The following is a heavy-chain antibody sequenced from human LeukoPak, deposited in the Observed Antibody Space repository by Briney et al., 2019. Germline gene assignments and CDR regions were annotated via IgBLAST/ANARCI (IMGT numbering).Heavy chain of an antibody. V-gene: IGHV3-48*01. Sequence: GGSLRLSCAAPGFTFSDHIMNWVRQLPGKRLEWVAYVSGSGSTVYYADSVKGRFTISRDNGKSSLYLQMNSLRVEDTALYYCVRQFASWGQGTLVTASS. J-gene: IGHJ4*02. CDR3: VRQFAS. CDR2: VSGSGSTV. CDR1: GFTFSDHI.